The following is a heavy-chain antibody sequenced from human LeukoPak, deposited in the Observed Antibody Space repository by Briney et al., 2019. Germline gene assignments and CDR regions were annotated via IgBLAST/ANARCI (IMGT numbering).Heavy chain of an antibody. D-gene: IGHD5-18*01. CDR1: RFTFSSYW. CDR3: ARVDTAMGWYFDL. Sequence: GGSLRLSCAASRFTFSSYWMHWVRQVPGRGLVWVSRISRDGSSTGYADSVKGRFTISRDNAKNTLSLQMNSLRAEDTAVYYCARVDTAMGWYFDLWGRGTLVTVSS. V-gene: IGHV3-74*01. CDR2: ISRDGSST. J-gene: IGHJ2*01.